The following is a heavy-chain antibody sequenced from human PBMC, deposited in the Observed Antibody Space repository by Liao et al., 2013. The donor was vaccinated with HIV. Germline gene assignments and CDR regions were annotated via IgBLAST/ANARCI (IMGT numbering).Heavy chain of an antibody. V-gene: IGHV4-34*01. CDR3: AKVRQWLASGGEAFDI. Sequence: QVQLQQWGAGLLKPSETLSLTCAVYGGSFSGYYWSWIRQPPGKGLEWIGEINHSGSTNYNPSLKSRVTISVDTSKNQFSLKLSSVTAADTAVYYCAKVRQWLASGGEAFDIWGHGTMVIVSS. D-gene: IGHD6-19*01. CDR1: GGSFSGYY. J-gene: IGHJ3*02. CDR2: INHSGST.